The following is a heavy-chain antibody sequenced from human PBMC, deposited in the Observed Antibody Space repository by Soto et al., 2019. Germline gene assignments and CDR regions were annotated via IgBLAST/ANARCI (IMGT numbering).Heavy chain of an antibody. Sequence: GGSLRLSCAASGFTISGCSMNWVRQAPGKGLEWLAYITVVTGNTRYAESVRGRFTISADYAANSVFLQMSSLRDEDTALYFCVRDRDLYRDMFHADLWGQGTLVTVSS. CDR1: GFTISGCS. CDR2: ITVVTGNT. CDR3: VRDRDLYRDMFHADL. J-gene: IGHJ4*01. D-gene: IGHD1-26*01. V-gene: IGHV3-48*02.